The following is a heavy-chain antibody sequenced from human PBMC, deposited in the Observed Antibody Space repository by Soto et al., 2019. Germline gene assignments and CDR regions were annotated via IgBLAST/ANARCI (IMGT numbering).Heavy chain of an antibody. CDR1: GFTFGDYA. V-gene: IGHV3-49*04. CDR3: TRANTPTYDFWSGYDY. D-gene: IGHD3-3*01. Sequence: GGSLRLSCTASGFTFGDYAMSWVRQAPGKGLEWVGFIRSKAYGGTTEYAASVKGRFTISRDDSKSIAYLQMNSLKTEDTAVYYCTRANTPTYDFWSGYDYWGQGT. J-gene: IGHJ4*02. CDR2: IRSKAYGGTT.